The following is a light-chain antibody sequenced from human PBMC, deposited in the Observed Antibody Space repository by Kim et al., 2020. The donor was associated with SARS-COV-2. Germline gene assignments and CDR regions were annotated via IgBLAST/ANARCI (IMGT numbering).Light chain of an antibody. CDR3: QQYSHYSRT. CDR1: QSFNDW. V-gene: IGKV1-5*03. CDR2: KAS. Sequence: DIQMTQFPSTLSGSVGDRVTITCRASQSFNDWLAWYQQKPGKAPNLLIYKASNLKSGVSSRFSGSGSGTEFTLTISSLQPDDAATYYCQQYSHYSRTFSQGTKVDIK. J-gene: IGKJ1*01.